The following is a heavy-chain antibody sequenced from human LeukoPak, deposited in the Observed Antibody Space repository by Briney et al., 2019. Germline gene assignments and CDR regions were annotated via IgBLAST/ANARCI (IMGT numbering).Heavy chain of an antibody. CDR2: VSYSGST. D-gene: IGHD6-13*01. V-gene: IGHV4-59*08. CDR3: ARKSPPYSSSWFDY. Sequence: PSETLSLTCTVSGGSISSYYWSWIRQPPGKGLEWIGYVSYSGSTNYNPSLKSRVTISLDTSKNQFSLKLSSVTAADTAVYYCARKSPPYSSSWFDYWGQGTLVTVFS. J-gene: IGHJ4*02. CDR1: GGSISSYY.